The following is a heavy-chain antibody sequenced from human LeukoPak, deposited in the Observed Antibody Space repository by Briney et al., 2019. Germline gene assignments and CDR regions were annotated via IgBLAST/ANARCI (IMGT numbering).Heavy chain of an antibody. D-gene: IGHD5-24*01. Sequence: GGSLRLSCAASGFTFSSYEMNWVRQAPGKGPEWVSYISSSGSTIYYADSVKGRFAISRDNAKNSLYLQMNSLRAEDTAVYYCARGGDGYTNYYYMDVWGKGTTVTISS. CDR1: GFTFSSYE. J-gene: IGHJ6*03. CDR2: ISSSGSTI. V-gene: IGHV3-48*03. CDR3: ARGGDGYTNYYYMDV.